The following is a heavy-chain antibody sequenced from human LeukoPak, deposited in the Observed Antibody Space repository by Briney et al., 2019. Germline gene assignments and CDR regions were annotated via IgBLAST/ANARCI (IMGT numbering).Heavy chain of an antibody. J-gene: IGHJ4*02. D-gene: IGHD3-3*01. CDR3: ARGGPNDFWSDTYSFIDY. Sequence: SQTLSLTCAVSGGSISSGGYSWSWIRQPPGKGLEWIGYIYHSGSTYYNPSLKSRVTISVDTSKNQFSLKLSSVTAADTAVYYCARGGPNDFWSDTYSFIDYWGQGTLVTVSS. CDR1: GGSISSGGYS. CDR2: IYHSGST. V-gene: IGHV4-30-2*05.